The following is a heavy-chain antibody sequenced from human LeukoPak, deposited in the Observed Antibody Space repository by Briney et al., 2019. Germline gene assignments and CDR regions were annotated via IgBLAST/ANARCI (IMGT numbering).Heavy chain of an antibody. Sequence: GGSLRLSCAASGFTFSSYSMNWVRQAPGKGLEWVSSISSSSSYIYYADSVKGRFTISRDNAKNSLYLQMNSLRAEDTAVYYCARESIAARPPGVDYWGQGTLVTVSS. V-gene: IGHV3-21*01. D-gene: IGHD6-6*01. CDR2: ISSSSSYI. CDR3: ARESIAARPPGVDY. J-gene: IGHJ4*02. CDR1: GFTFSSYS.